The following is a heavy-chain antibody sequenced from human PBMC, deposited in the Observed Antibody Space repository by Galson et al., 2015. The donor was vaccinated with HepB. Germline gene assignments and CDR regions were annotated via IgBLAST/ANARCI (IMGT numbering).Heavy chain of an antibody. CDR1: GFTFSSYS. J-gene: IGHJ6*02. V-gene: IGHV3-21*01. CDR2: ISSSSSYI. D-gene: IGHD2-15*01. Sequence: SLRLSCAASGFTFSSYSMNWVRQAPGKGLEWVSSISSSSSYIYYADSVKGRFTISRDNAKNSLYLQMNSLRAEDTAVYYCARPYCSGGSCSVYYYYYYGMDVWGQGTTVTVSS. CDR3: ARPYCSGGSCSVYYYYYYGMDV.